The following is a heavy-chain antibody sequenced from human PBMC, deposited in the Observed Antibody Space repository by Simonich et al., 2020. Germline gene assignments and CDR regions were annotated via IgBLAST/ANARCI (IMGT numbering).Heavy chain of an antibody. D-gene: IGHD7-27*01. V-gene: IGHV3-30*07. CDR3: AREELGPFDY. J-gene: IGHJ4*02. CDR2: ISYDGSNK. CDR1: GFTFSSYA. Sequence: QVPLVESGGGVVQPGRSLRLSCAASGFTFSSYAMHWVRQAPGKVLEGVAVISYDGSNKYYADSVKGRFTISRDNAKNTLYLQKNSLRAEDTAVYYCAREELGPFDYWGQGTLVTDSS.